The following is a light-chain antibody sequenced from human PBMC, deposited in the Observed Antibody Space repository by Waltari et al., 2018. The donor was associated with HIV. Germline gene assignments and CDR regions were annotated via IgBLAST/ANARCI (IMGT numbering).Light chain of an antibody. CDR2: EAS. CDR3: QHFNSYPHT. Sequence: AIQLTQSPSSLSASVGDRVTITCRASQGISSALAWYQQKPVKAAKLLIYEASSLESGVPSRFSGSGSGTDFTLTISSLQPADFATYYCQHFNSYPHTFGQGTKLEIK. CDR1: QGISSA. V-gene: IGKV1-13*02. J-gene: IGKJ2*01.